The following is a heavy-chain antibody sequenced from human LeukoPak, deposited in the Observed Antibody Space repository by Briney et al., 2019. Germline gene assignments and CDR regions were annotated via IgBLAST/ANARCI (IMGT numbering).Heavy chain of an antibody. CDR3: AREISGRLDY. V-gene: IGHV3-21*05. D-gene: IGHD1-26*01. CDR2: ISSSSSYT. Sequence: GGSLRLSCAASGFTFSSYEMNWVRQAPGKGLEWVSYISSSSSYTNYADSVKGRFIISRDNAKNSLYLQMNSLRAEDTAVYYCAREISGRLDYWGQGTLVTVSS. J-gene: IGHJ4*02. CDR1: GFTFSSYE.